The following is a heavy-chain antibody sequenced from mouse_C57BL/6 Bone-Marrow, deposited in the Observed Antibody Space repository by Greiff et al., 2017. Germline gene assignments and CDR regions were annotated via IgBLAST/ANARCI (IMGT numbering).Heavy chain of an antibody. CDR1: GFTFSSYA. V-gene: IGHV5-4*01. CDR3: ARVADGYWYFDV. J-gene: IGHJ1*03. Sequence: DVHLVESGGGLVKPGGSLKLSCAASGFTFSSYAMSWVRQTPEKRLEWVATISDGGSYTYYPDNVKGRFTISRDNAKNNLYLQMSHLKSEDTAMYYCARVADGYWYFDVWGTGTTVTVSS. CDR2: ISDGGSYT.